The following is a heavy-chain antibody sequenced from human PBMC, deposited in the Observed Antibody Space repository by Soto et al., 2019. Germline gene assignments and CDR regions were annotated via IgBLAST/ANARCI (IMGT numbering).Heavy chain of an antibody. CDR3: AKVKNWGGYSDY. CDR1: GFTFSSDA. D-gene: IGHD2-21*01. Sequence: EVQLLESGGGLVQPGGSLRLSCAASGFTFSSDAMSWVRQAPGKGLEWVSAISGSGGSTYYADSVKGRFTISRDNAKNTLYLQMNRLRAEDTAVYYCAKVKNWGGYSDYWGQRTLFTVSS. J-gene: IGHJ4*02. V-gene: IGHV3-23*01. CDR2: ISGSGGST.